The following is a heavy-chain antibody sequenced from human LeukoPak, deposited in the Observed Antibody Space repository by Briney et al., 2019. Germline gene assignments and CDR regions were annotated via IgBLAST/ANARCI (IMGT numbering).Heavy chain of an antibody. CDR2: FDPEDGET. CDR1: GYTLTELS. J-gene: IGHJ4*02. D-gene: IGHD3-3*01. CDR3: ATFDFWSGYYQFDY. V-gene: IGHV1-24*01. Sequence: ASVKVSCKVSGYTLTELSMHWVRQAPGKGLEWMGGFDPEDGETIYAQKFQGRATMTEDTSTDTAYMELSSLRSEDTAVYYCATFDFWSGYYQFDYWGQGTLVTVSS.